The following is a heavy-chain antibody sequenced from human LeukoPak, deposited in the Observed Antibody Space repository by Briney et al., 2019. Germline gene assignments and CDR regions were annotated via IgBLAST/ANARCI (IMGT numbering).Heavy chain of an antibody. D-gene: IGHD6-13*01. CDR1: GGSISSYY. Sequence: SETLSLTCTVSGGSISSYYWSWIRQPPGKGLEWIGYIYYSGSTNYNPSLKSRVTISVDTSKNQFSLKLSSVTAADTAVYYCARQNPAAAGQGLDYWGQGALVIVSS. J-gene: IGHJ4*02. V-gene: IGHV4-59*08. CDR2: IYYSGST. CDR3: ARQNPAAAGQGLDY.